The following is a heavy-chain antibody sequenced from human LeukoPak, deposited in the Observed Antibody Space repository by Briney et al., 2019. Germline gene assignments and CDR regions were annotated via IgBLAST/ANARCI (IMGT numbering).Heavy chain of an antibody. CDR2: MNPNSGNT. V-gene: IGHV1-8*02. Sequence: ASVKVSCKASGYTFTGYYVHWVRQATGQGLEWMGWMNPNSGNTGYAQKFQGRVTMTRNTSISTAYIELSSLRSEDTAVYYCARGPQRPYYDFWSGYYPKTPWGQGTLVTVSS. CDR1: GYTFTGYY. J-gene: IGHJ5*02. CDR3: ARGPQRPYYDFWSGYYPKTP. D-gene: IGHD3-3*01.